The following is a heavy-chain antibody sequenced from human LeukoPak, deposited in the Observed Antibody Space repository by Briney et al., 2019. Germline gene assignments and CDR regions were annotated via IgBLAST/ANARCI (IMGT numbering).Heavy chain of an antibody. Sequence: ASVKVSCKASGYTFTSYGISWVRQAPGQGLEWMGWISAYNGNTNYAQKLQGRVTMTTDTYTSTAYMELRSLRSDDTAVYYCARDRGIGCSSTSCYYYWGQGTLVTVSS. CDR1: GYTFTSYG. V-gene: IGHV1-18*01. J-gene: IGHJ4*02. CDR3: ARDRGIGCSSTSCYYY. D-gene: IGHD2-2*01. CDR2: ISAYNGNT.